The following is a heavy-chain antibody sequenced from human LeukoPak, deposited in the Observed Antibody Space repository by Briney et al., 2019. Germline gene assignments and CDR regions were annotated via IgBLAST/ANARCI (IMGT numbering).Heavy chain of an antibody. CDR2: IWYDGSNK. V-gene: IGHV3-33*01. CDR1: GFTFSSYG. J-gene: IGHJ4*02. D-gene: IGHD5-18*01. Sequence: PGRSLRLSCAASGFTFSSYGMRWVRQAPGKGLEWVAVIWYDGSNKYYADSVKGRFTISRDNSKNTLYLQMNSLRAEDTAVYYCVRVTHSSYSYGYGHGDYWGQGTLVTVSS. CDR3: VRVTHSSYSYGYGHGDY.